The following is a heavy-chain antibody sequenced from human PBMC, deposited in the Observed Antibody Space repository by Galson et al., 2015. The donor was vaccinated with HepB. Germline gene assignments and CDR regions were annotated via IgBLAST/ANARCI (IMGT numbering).Heavy chain of an antibody. CDR1: GFTFSSYA. V-gene: IGHV3-30-3*01. D-gene: IGHD6-6*01. J-gene: IGHJ6*03. CDR3: ARDREYSSFPYYYYYYMDV. Sequence: SLRLSCAASGFTFSSYAMHWVRQAPGKGLEWVAVISYDGSNKYYADSVKGRFTISRDNSKNTLYLQMNSLRAEDTAVYYCARDREYSSFPYYYYYYMDVWGKGTTVTVSS. CDR2: ISYDGSNK.